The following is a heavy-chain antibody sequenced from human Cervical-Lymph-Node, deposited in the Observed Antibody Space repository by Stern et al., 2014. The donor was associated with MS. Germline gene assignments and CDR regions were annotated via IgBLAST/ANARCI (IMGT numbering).Heavy chain of an antibody. J-gene: IGHJ4*02. V-gene: IGHV3-23*04. CDR3: AKDLPYASGKPDY. CDR1: GFTFSSFT. D-gene: IGHD3-10*01. CDR2: ITGNGGYT. Sequence: MQLVQSGGGLVHPGGSLRLSCAASGFTFSSFTMTWVRQAPGKGLEWVSSITGNGGYTYYLHSVKGRFTISRDNSRNTLYLQMDSLRAEDTAVYYCAKDLPYASGKPDYWGQGTLVTVSS.